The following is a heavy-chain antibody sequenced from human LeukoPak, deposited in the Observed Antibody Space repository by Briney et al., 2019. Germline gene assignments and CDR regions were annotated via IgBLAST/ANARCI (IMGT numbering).Heavy chain of an antibody. V-gene: IGHV3-74*01. Sequence: GGSLRLSCAASGFTFSNYWMHWVRQAPGKGLVWVSRINSDGINTSYADSVKGRFTISRDNAKNSLYLQMNSLRAEDTAVYYCARAPKFRLVGVPKGPFDPWGQGSLVTVSS. J-gene: IGHJ5*02. CDR3: ARAPKFRLVGVPKGPFDP. D-gene: IGHD1-26*01. CDR2: INSDGINT. CDR1: GFTFSNYW.